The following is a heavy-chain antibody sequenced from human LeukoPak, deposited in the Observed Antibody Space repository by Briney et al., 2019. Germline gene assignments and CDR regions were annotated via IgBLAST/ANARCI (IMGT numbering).Heavy chain of an antibody. CDR1: GFSFSSYG. Sequence: PGRSLRLSCAASGFSFSSYGMHWVRQAPGKGLEWVVVIWYDGTNKYYADSVKGRFTISRDNSKNTLYLQMNSLRAEDTAVYYCARDQRGFSYSKYYFDYWGQGTLVTVSS. V-gene: IGHV3-33*01. J-gene: IGHJ4*02. CDR2: IWYDGTNK. D-gene: IGHD5-18*01. CDR3: ARDQRGFSYSKYYFDY.